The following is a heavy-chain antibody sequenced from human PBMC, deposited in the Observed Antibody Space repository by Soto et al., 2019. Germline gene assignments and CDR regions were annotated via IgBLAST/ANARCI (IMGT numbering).Heavy chain of an antibody. J-gene: IGHJ4*02. CDR1: GCSFRSYA. D-gene: IGHD4-4*01. CDR2: IIPIFGTA. V-gene: IGHV1-69*13. Sequence: GFSVKVPYKPSGCSFRSYAVSWVRQAPGQGLEWMGGIIPIFGTANYAQKFQGRVTIPADESTSTAYMELSSLRSEDTAVYYCARGLVGDDYNLWYYFDYWGQGTLVTV. CDR3: ARGLVGDDYNLWYYFDY.